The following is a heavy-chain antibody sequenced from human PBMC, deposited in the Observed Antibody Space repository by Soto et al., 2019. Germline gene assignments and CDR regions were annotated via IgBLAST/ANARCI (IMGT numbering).Heavy chain of an antibody. J-gene: IGHJ6*02. CDR1: GCSISSSSYY. CDR3: ARPIPFREDYYYGMDV. Sequence: SETLSLTCTVSGCSISSSSYYWGWIRQPPGKGLEWIGSIYYSGSTYYNPSLKSRVTISVDTSKNQFSLKLSSVTAADTAVYYCARPIPFREDYYYGMDVWGQGTTVTVSS. D-gene: IGHD2-2*02. CDR2: IYYSGST. V-gene: IGHV4-39*01.